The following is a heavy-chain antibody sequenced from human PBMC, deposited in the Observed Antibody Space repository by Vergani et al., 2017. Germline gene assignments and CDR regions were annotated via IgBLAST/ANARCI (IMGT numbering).Heavy chain of an antibody. J-gene: IGHJ4*02. Sequence: QVQLVESGGGVVQPGTSLRLSCVVSGFALNRHAMYWVRQAPGKGLEWVVGISFDGTNEYYPDLVKGRFTISRYIAKNTLYLQVRSLRLEDTGVDHCVRDRGLCAGGRCYTEAWDYWGQGTPVTVSS. D-gene: IGHD2-2*02. CDR3: VRDRGLCAGGRCYTEAWDY. CDR2: ISFDGTNE. CDR1: GFALNRHA. V-gene: IGHV3-30-3*01.